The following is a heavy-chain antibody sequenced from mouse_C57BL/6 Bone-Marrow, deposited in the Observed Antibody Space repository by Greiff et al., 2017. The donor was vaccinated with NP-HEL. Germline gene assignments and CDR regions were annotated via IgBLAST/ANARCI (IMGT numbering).Heavy chain of an antibody. CDR1: GYTFTSYW. J-gene: IGHJ4*01. CDR3: ARGGDAGDYYYAMDY. D-gene: IGHD2-13*01. V-gene: IGHV1-55*01. Sequence: QVQLQQPGAELVKPGASVKMSCKASGYTFTSYWITWVKQRPGQGLEWIGDIYPGSGSTNYNEKFKSKATLTVDTSSSTAYMQLSSLTSEDSAVYYCARGGDAGDYYYAMDYWGQGTSVTVSS. CDR2: IYPGSGST.